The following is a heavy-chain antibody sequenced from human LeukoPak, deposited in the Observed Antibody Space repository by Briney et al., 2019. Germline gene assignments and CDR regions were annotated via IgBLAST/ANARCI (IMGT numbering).Heavy chain of an antibody. CDR3: ARPVSKYSNPYYHMDV. J-gene: IGHJ6*02. Sequence: PGGSLRLSCAASGFTFSSYGMHWVRQAPGKGLEWVAVISYDGSNKYYADSVKGRFTISRDNSKNTLYLQMNSLRAEDTAVYYCARPVSKYSNPYYHMDVWGQGTTVTVSS. V-gene: IGHV3-30*03. CDR2: ISYDGSNK. CDR1: GFTFSSYG. D-gene: IGHD4-11*01.